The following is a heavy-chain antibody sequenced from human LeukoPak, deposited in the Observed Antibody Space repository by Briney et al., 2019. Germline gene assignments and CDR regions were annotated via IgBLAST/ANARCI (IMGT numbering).Heavy chain of an antibody. CDR3: AKTGRSGMDV. CDR2: IYYSGST. J-gene: IGHJ6*02. V-gene: IGHV4-59*01. CDR1: GGSISSYY. Sequence: SETLSLTCTVSGGSISSYYWSWIRQPPGKGLEWIGYIYYSGSTNYNPPLKSRVTMSVDTSKNQFSLKLSSVTAADTAVYYCAKTGRSGMDVWGQGTTVTVSS. D-gene: IGHD7-27*01.